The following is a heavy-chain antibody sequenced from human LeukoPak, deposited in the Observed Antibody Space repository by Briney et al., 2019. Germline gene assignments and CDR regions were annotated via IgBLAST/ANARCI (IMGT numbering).Heavy chain of an antibody. V-gene: IGHV4-38-2*01. D-gene: IGHD4-17*01. CDR3: ARQIHDYGDYFDY. CDR2: IYHSGST. CDR1: GYSISSGYY. J-gene: IGHJ4*02. Sequence: KPSXXLSLTCAVSGYSISSGYYWGWIRPPPGKGLEWIGSIYHSGSTYYNPSLKSRVTISVATSKNQFSLKLSSVTAADTAVYYCARQIHDYGDYFDYWGQGTLVTVSS.